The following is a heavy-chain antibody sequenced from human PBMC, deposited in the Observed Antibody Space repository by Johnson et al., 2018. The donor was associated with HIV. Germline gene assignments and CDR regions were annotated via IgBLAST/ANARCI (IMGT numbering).Heavy chain of an antibody. J-gene: IGHJ3*02. CDR1: GFTFSSYW. CDR2: IKQDGSET. V-gene: IGHV3-7*01. CDR3: ARDRGILDAFDI. D-gene: IGHD3-10*01. Sequence: VQLVESGGGVVQPGRSLRLSCAASGFTFSSYWMSWVRHAPGKGLEWVANIKQDGSETYYVDSVKGRFTITRDDSKNTLYLQMNSLKTEDTAVYYCARDRGILDAFDIWGQGTMVTVSS.